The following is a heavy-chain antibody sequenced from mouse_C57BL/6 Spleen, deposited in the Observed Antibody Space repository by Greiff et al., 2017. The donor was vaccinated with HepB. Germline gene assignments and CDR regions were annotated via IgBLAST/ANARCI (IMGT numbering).Heavy chain of an antibody. CDR3: ARDPYYGSSYWYFDV. CDR1: GYTFTSYW. Sequence: VQLKQPGAELVRPGSSVKLSCKASGYTFTSYWMHWVKQRPIQGLEWIGNIDPSDSETHYNQKFKDKATLTVDKSSSTAYMQLSSLTSEDSAVYYCARDPYYGSSYWYFDVWGTGTTVTVSS. V-gene: IGHV1-52*01. CDR2: IDPSDSET. J-gene: IGHJ1*03. D-gene: IGHD1-1*01.